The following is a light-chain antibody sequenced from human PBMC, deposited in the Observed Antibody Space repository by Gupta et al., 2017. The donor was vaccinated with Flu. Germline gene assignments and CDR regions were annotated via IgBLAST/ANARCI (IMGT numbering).Light chain of an antibody. CDR1: QTVKSNY. CDR2: GAS. V-gene: IGKV3D-20*01. CDR3: QQDGDSDT. J-gene: IGKJ4*01. Sequence: PVVLSLSPGERATLSCAASQTVKSNYFAWYQQKAGLAPRLLIYGASSRATGIPDRFSGSGSGTDFTLTSSSLEPEDSAVYYWQQDGDSDTFGGGTTVNIK.